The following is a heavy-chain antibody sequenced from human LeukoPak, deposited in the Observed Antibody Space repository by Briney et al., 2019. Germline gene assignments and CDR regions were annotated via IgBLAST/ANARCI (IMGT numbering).Heavy chain of an antibody. CDR2: INHSGST. V-gene: IGHV4-34*01. CDR1: GGSFSGYY. J-gene: IGHJ6*02. CDR3: AGLYSSSYYYYYGMDV. Sequence: NPSETLSLTCAVYGGSFSGYYWSWIRQPPVKGLEWIGEINHSGSTNYNPSLKSRVTISVDTSKNQFSLKLSSVTAADTAVYYCAGLYSSSYYYYYGMDVWGQGTTVTVSS. D-gene: IGHD6-13*01.